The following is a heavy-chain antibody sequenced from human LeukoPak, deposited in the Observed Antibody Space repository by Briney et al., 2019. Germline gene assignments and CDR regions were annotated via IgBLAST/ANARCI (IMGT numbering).Heavy chain of an antibody. CDR2: IYYSGST. D-gene: IGHD5-18*01. Sequence: QSSETLSLTCTVSAGSISSSSYYWSWIRQPPGKGLEWIGSIYYSGSTYYNPSLKSRVTISVDTSKNQFSLKLSSVTAADTAVYYCARHHRIQLWFDYWGQGTLVTVSS. CDR3: ARHHRIQLWFDY. V-gene: IGHV4-39*01. CDR1: AGSISSSSYY. J-gene: IGHJ4*02.